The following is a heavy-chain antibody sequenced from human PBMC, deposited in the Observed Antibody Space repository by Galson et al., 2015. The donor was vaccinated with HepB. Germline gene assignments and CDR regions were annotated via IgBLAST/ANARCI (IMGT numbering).Heavy chain of an antibody. CDR1: RFTFSDYA. V-gene: IGHV3-23*01. Sequence: SLRLSCAASRFTFSDYAMSWVRQAPGKGLEWVSTISHSGGNTYYPDSVKGRLTISRDNAKSSLYLQLNSLRDEDTAVYYCARSLGRRGVDPQPYYFDYWGQGTLVTVSS. D-gene: IGHD3-10*01. CDR2: ISHSGGNT. CDR3: ARSLGRRGVDPQPYYFDY. J-gene: IGHJ4*02.